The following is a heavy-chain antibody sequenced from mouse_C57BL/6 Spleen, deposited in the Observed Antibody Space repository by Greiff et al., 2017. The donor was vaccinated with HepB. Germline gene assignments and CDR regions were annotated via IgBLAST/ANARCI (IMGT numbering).Heavy chain of an antibody. V-gene: IGHV1-50*01. Sequence: QVQLQQPGAELVKPGASVKLSCKASGYTFTSYWMQWVKQRPGQGLEWIGEIDPSDSYTNYNQKFKGKATLTVDTSSSTAYMQLSSLTSEDSAVYYCARNGDSRYFDVWGTGTTVTVSS. CDR1: GYTFTSYW. CDR2: IDPSDSYT. J-gene: IGHJ1*03. CDR3: ARNGDSRYFDV. D-gene: IGHD4-1*01.